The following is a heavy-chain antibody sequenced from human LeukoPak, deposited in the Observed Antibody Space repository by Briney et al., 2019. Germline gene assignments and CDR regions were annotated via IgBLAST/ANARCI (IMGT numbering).Heavy chain of an antibody. CDR2: INYSGST. CDR1: GGSISSYY. J-gene: IGHJ4*02. V-gene: IGHV4-59*08. D-gene: IGHD4-11*01. CDR3: ARHTYSDCIVFNY. Sequence: PSETLSLTCTVSGGSISSYYWSWIRQPPGKGLEWIGYINYSGSTYYNPSLKSRVTISTDTSKNQFSLKLSSVTAADTAVYYCARHTYSDCIVFNYWGQGTLVTVSS.